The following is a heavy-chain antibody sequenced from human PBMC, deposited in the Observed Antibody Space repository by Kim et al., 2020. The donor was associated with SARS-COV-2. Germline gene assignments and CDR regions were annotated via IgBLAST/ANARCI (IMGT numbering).Heavy chain of an antibody. V-gene: IGHV4-59*13. J-gene: IGHJ4*02. CDR2: IYYSGST. Sequence: SETLSLTCTVSGDSISSYYWSWIRQPPGKGLEWIGYIYYSGSTNYKPSLKSRVTISVDTSKNQFSLKLSSVTAADTAVYYCASSLYSSGWYYFDYWGQGTLVTVSS. CDR1: GDSISSYY. D-gene: IGHD6-19*01. CDR3: ASSLYSSGWYYFDY.